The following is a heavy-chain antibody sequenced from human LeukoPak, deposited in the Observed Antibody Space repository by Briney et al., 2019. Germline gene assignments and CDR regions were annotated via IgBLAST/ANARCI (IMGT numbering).Heavy chain of an antibody. CDR1: GFTFSDYW. V-gene: IGHV3-7*01. CDR3: ARDGTAAGLYFDL. Sequence: VGSLRLSCAVSGFTFSDYWMNWVRQAPGKGLEWVASIRQDGGEKSYVDSVKGRLTISRDNTKHSLYLQMSSLRAEDTGVYYCARDGTAAGLYFDLWGQGTLVTVSS. D-gene: IGHD6-13*01. CDR2: IRQDGGEK. J-gene: IGHJ4*02.